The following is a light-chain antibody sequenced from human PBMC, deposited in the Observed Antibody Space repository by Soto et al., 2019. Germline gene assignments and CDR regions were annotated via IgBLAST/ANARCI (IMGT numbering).Light chain of an antibody. CDR1: QSVSTN. CDR2: DAS. J-gene: IGKJ4*01. CDR3: QQYHKWPPLT. V-gene: IGKV3-15*01. Sequence: EIVLTQSPASLSVSPGENATLSCRASQSVSTNLVWYQQKLGQSPRLLIYDASTRPTGIPARFGGMGSGTQFTLTITSLQSEDSAVYYCQQYHKWPPLTFGGGTKVEI.